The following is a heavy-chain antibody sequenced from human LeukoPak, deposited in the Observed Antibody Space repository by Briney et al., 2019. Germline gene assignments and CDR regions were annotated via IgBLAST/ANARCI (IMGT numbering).Heavy chain of an antibody. Sequence: PGGSLRPSCAASGFTFSNYGMHWVRQAPGKGLEWVAVIWYDGSNKYYADSVKGRFTISRDNSKNTLYLQMNSLRAEDTAVYFCARDQGNMGKFYFDYWGQGTLVTVSS. CDR2: IWYDGSNK. D-gene: IGHD3-16*01. J-gene: IGHJ4*02. CDR1: GFTFSNYG. V-gene: IGHV3-33*08. CDR3: ARDQGNMGKFYFDY.